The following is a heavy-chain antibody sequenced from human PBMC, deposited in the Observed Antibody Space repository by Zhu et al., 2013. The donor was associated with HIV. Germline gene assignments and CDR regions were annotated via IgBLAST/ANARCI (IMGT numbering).Heavy chain of an antibody. CDR1: GGTFSSYA. J-gene: IGHJ5*02. V-gene: IGHV1-69*04. CDR3: ARGGIVEVPAAKGLGFDP. CDR2: IIPMFTIT. Sequence: QVQLVQSGAEVKKPGSSVKVSCKASGGTFSSYAISWVRQAPGQGLEWMGWIIPMFTITNYAQKFQGRVTMTRDTSTSTVYMELSSLRPEDTAVYYCARGGIVEVPAAKGLGFDPWGQGTLVTVSS. D-gene: IGHD2-2*01.